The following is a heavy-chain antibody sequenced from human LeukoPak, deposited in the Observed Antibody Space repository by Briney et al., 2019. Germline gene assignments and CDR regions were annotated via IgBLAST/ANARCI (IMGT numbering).Heavy chain of an antibody. CDR3: AKDRDKYDFWSGYPLDGFDI. CDR1: GFTFSSYG. V-gene: IGHV3-30*02. CDR2: IRYDGSNK. Sequence: PGGSLRLSCAASGFTFSSYGMHWVRQAPGKGLEWGAFIRYDGSNKYYADSVKGRFTVSRDNSKNTLYVQMNSLRAEDTAVYYCAKDRDKYDFWSGYPLDGFDIWGQGTMVTVSS. J-gene: IGHJ3*02. D-gene: IGHD3-3*01.